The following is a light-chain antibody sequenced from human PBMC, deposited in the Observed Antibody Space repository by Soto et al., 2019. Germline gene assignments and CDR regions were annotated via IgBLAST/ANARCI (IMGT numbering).Light chain of an antibody. V-gene: IGKV1-27*01. CDR3: QQYNNWPPRRT. CDR1: QCISNY. Sequence: DIQMTQSPSSLSASVGDRVTITCRASQCISNYLAWYQQKPGKVPNLLIYSASTLQSGVPSRFSGSGSGTEFTLTISSLQSEDFAVYYCQQYNNWPPRRTFGQGTKVDIK. CDR2: SAS. J-gene: IGKJ1*01.